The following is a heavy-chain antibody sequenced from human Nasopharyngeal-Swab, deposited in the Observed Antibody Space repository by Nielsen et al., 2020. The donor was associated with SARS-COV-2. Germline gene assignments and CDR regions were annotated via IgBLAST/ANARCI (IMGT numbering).Heavy chain of an antibody. J-gene: IGHJ4*02. Sequence: VRQAPGKGLEWVSSISSSSYIYYADSVKGRFTISRDNSKNTLYLQMNSLRAEDTAVYYCARGPPEYLWGQGTLVTVSS. CDR2: ISSSSYI. D-gene: IGHD1-14*01. CDR3: ARGPPEYL. V-gene: IGHV3-69-1*01.